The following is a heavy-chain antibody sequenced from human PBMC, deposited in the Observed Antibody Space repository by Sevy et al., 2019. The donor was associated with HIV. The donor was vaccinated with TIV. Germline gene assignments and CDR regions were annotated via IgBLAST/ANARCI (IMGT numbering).Heavy chain of an antibody. Sequence: GSLRLSCAASGFTFSSHGMHWVRQAPGKGLEWVAFISYDGSKKYYTDSVKGRFTISRDSSKNTVYLQMNSLRAEDTAVYSCAKLRSAFGPLDDWGQGTLVTVSS. D-gene: IGHD3-16*01. J-gene: IGHJ4*02. CDR3: AKLRSAFGPLDD. CDR1: GFTFSSHG. V-gene: IGHV3-30*18. CDR2: ISYDGSKK.